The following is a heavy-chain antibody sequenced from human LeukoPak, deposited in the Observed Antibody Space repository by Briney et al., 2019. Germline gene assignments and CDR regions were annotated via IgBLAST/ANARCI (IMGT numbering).Heavy chain of an antibody. D-gene: IGHD2-2*02. J-gene: IGHJ4*02. Sequence: SETLSLTCTVSGGSISGYYWSWIRQPPGKGLEWIGYISYSGSTNYNPSLKSRVTISVDTSKNQFSLKLSSVTAADTAVYYCASGGRDCSSTSCYTRGVYFDYWGQGTLVTVSS. CDR3: ASGGRDCSSTSCYTRGVYFDY. CDR1: GGSISGYY. V-gene: IGHV4-59*12. CDR2: ISYSGST.